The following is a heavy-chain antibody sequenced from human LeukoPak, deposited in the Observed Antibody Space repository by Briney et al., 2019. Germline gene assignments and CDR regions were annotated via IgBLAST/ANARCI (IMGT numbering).Heavy chain of an antibody. D-gene: IGHD3-3*01. J-gene: IGHJ3*02. Sequence: GGSLRLSCAASGFTFSDYYMSWVRQAPGKGLEWVSVIYSGGSTYYADSVKGRFTISRDNSKNTLHLQMNSLRAEDTAVYYCARDHEWLRGGAFDIWGQGTMVTVSS. V-gene: IGHV3-66*01. CDR3: ARDHEWLRGGAFDI. CDR1: GFTFSDYY. CDR2: IYSGGST.